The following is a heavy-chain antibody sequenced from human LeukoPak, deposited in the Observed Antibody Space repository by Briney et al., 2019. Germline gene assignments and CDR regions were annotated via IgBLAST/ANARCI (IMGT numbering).Heavy chain of an antibody. D-gene: IGHD3-9*01. CDR3: AKDISYYDILTGYYRPRLGFDY. CDR2: ISGDSGST. V-gene: IGHV3-43*02. J-gene: IGHJ4*02. Sequence: GGSLRLSCAASGYTFADYAMHWVRQAPGKGLEWVSLISGDSGSTYYAESVKGRFTISRDNSKNSLYLKMSSLRTEDTALYYCAKDISYYDILTGYYRPRLGFDYWGQGTLVTVSS. CDR1: GYTFADYA.